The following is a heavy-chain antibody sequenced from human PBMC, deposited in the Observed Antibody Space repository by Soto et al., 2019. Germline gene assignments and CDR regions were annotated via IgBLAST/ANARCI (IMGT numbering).Heavy chain of an antibody. CDR2: IYYSGST. J-gene: IGHJ6*02. CDR3: ASEYYDFWSGYYRGYGMDV. Sequence: QVQLQESGPGLVKPSQTLSLTCTVSGGSISSGDYYWSWIRQPPGKGLEWIGYIYYSGSTYYNPSLKSRVTISVDTSKNQFSLKLSSVTAADTAVYYCASEYYDFWSGYYRGYGMDVWGQGTTVTVFS. V-gene: IGHV4-30-4*01. CDR1: GGSISSGDYY. D-gene: IGHD3-3*01.